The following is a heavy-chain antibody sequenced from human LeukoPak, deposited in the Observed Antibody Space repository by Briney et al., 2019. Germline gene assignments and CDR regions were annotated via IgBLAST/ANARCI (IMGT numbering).Heavy chain of an antibody. J-gene: IGHJ5*02. CDR3: ARGSHIGFDP. CDR2: IGAAGDT. V-gene: IGHV3-13*04. Sequence: GGSLRLSCAASGFTFSSYDMHWVRQPTGKGLEWVPGIGAAGDTYYAGSVKGRFTISRENAKNSLYLQMNSLGAGDTAVYYCARGSHIGFDPWGQGTLVTVSS. CDR1: GFTFSSYD.